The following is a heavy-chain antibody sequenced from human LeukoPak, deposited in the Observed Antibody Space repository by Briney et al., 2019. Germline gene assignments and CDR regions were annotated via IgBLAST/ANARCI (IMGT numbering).Heavy chain of an antibody. CDR1: GFTFTTYW. V-gene: IGHV3-74*01. J-gene: IGHJ4*02. Sequence: PGGSLRLSCAASGFTFTTYWMHWVRQAPGKGLVWVSRINTDETTTDYADSVKGRFTISRDNAKSTLYLQTSSLRAEDTAVYYCAKVSPYGGAPCWGQGTLLTASS. CDR2: INTDETTT. CDR3: AKVSPYGGAPC. D-gene: IGHD4-17*01.